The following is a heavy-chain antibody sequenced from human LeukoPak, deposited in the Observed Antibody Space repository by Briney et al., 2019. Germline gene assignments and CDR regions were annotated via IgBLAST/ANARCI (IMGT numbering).Heavy chain of an antibody. V-gene: IGHV3-23*01. J-gene: IGHJ4*02. CDR1: VFTFSSYA. CDR3: AKGAFYCSGNNCLPPKIDY. CDR2: ICGSGGGT. Sequence: PGGALRLSCASSVFTFSSYAMSWVRHALRRGLEWGSAICGSGGGTHYADSVKGRCTISRDNFKNALYLQMNSLRAEDTTVYYCAKGAFYCSGNNCLPPKIDYWGQGTLVTVST. D-gene: IGHD2-15*01.